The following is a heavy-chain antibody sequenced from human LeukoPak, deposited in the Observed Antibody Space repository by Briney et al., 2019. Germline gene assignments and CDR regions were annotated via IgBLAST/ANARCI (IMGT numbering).Heavy chain of an antibody. Sequence: QTGGSLRLSCAASGFTFSSYAMSWVRQAPGKGLEWVSAISGSGGSTYYADSVKGRFTISRDSSNNMLYLQMNSLRAEDTAVYYCARRPPTNWGLDYWGQGTLVTVSS. V-gene: IGHV3-23*01. J-gene: IGHJ4*02. CDR2: ISGSGGST. CDR3: ARRPPTNWGLDY. D-gene: IGHD7-27*01. CDR1: GFTFSSYA.